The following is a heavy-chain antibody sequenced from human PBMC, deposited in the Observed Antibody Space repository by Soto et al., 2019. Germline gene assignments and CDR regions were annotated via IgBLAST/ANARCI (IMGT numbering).Heavy chain of an antibody. D-gene: IGHD1-7*01. CDR2: ISGSGGST. CDR3: ARELSPRKPGVGNWFDP. V-gene: IGHV3-23*01. J-gene: IGHJ5*02. Sequence: EVQLLESGGGLVQPGGSLRLSCAASGFTFSSYAMSWVRQAPGKGLEWVSAISGSGGSTYYADSVKGRFTISRDNSKNTLYLQMNSLRAEDTAVYYCARELSPRKPGVGNWFDPWGQGTLVTVSS. CDR1: GFTFSSYA.